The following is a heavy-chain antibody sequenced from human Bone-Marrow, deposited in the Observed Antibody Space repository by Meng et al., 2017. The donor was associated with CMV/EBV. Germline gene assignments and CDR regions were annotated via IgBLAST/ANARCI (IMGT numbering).Heavy chain of an antibody. CDR1: GGSVSSYA. V-gene: IGHV1-69*12. J-gene: IGHJ4*02. CDR2: IIPIFGTA. D-gene: IGHD6-19*01. Sequence: QVQLGECGARVKKPGSSVKVSCKASGGSVSSYAISWVRQASGQGLEWMGGIIPIFGTANYAQKFQGRVTITADESTSTAYMELSSLRSEDTAVYYCASPIAVAGYYFDYWGQGTLVTVSS. CDR3: ASPIAVAGYYFDY.